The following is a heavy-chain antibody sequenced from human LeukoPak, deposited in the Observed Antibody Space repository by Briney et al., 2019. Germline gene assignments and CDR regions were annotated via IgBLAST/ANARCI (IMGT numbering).Heavy chain of an antibody. CDR3: ARGLYDRSGYYYYYYMDV. CDR1: GFTFSSYS. Sequence: GGSLRLSCAASGFTFSSYSMNWVRQAPGKGLEWVSSISSSSSYIYYADSVKGRFTISRDNAKNSLYLQMNSLRAEDTAVYYCARGLYDRSGYYYYYYMDVWGKGTTVTVSS. J-gene: IGHJ6*03. CDR2: ISSSSSYI. V-gene: IGHV3-21*01. D-gene: IGHD3-22*01.